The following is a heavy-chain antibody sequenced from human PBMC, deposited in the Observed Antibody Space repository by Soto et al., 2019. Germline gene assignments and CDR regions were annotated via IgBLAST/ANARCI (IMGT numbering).Heavy chain of an antibody. CDR2: IYYSGST. J-gene: IGHJ4*02. CDR1: GGSISTSGYY. CDR3: ARVGEIIGDY. Sequence: QVQLRESGPGLVKPSQTLSLTCTVSGGSISTSGYYWSWIRQHPGKGLDWIGYIYYSGSTYYNPSLKSRVTISVDTSNNQLSLKLSSVTAADTAVYYCARVGEIIGDYWGQGVLVTVSS. D-gene: IGHD3-10*01. V-gene: IGHV4-31*03.